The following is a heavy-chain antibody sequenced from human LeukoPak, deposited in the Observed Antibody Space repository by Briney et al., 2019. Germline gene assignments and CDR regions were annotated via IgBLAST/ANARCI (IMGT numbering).Heavy chain of an antibody. V-gene: IGHV3-74*01. D-gene: IGHD5-12*01. CDR2: INTDGSST. CDR1: GFTFSNYW. Sequence: GGSLRLSCAASGFTFSNYWMHWVRQAPGKVLVWISRINTDGSSTSYVDSVKGRFTISRDNAKNSLYLQMNSLRAEDTAFYYCATNGGGDSGYGNFDYWGQGTLVTVSS. CDR3: ATNGGGDSGYGNFDY. J-gene: IGHJ4*02.